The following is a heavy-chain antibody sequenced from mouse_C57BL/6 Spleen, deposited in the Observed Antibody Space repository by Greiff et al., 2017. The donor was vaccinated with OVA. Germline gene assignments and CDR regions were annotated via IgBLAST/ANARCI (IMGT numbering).Heavy chain of an antibody. J-gene: IGHJ2*01. CDR1: GYTFTSYW. Sequence: QVQLQQPGAELVKPGASVKLSCKASGYTFTSYWMQWVKQRPGQGLEWIGEIDPSDSYTNYNQKFKGKATLTVDTSSSTAYMQLSSLTSEDSAVYYCARKGLDYDYDKDYWGQGTTLTVSS. CDR2: IDPSDSYT. CDR3: ARKGLDYDYDKDY. D-gene: IGHD2-4*01. V-gene: IGHV1-50*01.